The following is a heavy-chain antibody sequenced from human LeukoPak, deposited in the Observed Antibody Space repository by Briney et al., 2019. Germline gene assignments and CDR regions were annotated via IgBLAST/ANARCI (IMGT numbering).Heavy chain of an antibody. V-gene: IGHV1-18*04. Sequence: ASVKVFCKTSGYNFTTYFITWVRQAPGQGLEWMGWISPYNGHTKYTHSLQGRVTMTTDTSTSTAFLELRSLMSDDTAVYYCAREGQSRKFDSWGQGTLVTVSS. CDR3: AREGQSRKFDS. CDR1: GYNFTTYF. CDR2: ISPYNGHT. D-gene: IGHD4-11*01. J-gene: IGHJ5*01.